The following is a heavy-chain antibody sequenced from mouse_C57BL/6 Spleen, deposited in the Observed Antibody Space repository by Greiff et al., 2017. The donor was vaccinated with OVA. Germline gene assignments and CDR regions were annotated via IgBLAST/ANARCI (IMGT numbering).Heavy chain of an antibody. J-gene: IGHJ4*01. CDR2: LDPSDSYT. V-gene: IGHV1-69*01. Sequence: QVQLQQPGAELVMPGASVKLSCKASGYTFTSYWMHWVKQRPGQGLEWIGELDPSDSYTNYNQKFKGKSTLTVDKSSSTAYMQLSSLTSEDSAVYYCARTDYYGSRYYAMDYWGQGTSVTVSS. CDR1: GYTFTSYW. D-gene: IGHD1-1*01. CDR3: ARTDYYGSRYYAMDY.